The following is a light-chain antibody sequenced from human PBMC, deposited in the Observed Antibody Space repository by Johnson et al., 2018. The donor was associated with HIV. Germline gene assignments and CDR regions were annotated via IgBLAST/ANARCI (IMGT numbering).Light chain of an antibody. J-gene: IGLJ1*01. CDR2: DNN. CDR3: GTWDRGLSAGNV. V-gene: IGLV1-51*01. CDR1: SCDIGNNY. Sequence: QSVLTQPPSVSAAPGQKVTISCSGSSCDIGNNYVSWHQQLPGTAPKLLIYDNNNRSSGIPDRISGSKSGTSATLGITRLQTGDEADDYSGTWDRGLSAGNVFGTGTKVTVL.